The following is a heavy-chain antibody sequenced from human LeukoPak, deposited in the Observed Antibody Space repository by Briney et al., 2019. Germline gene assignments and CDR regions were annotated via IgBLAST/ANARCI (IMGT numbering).Heavy chain of an antibody. V-gene: IGHV1-2*02. J-gene: IGHJ5*02. CDR1: GYTFTGYY. Sequence: GASVKVSCKASGYTFTGYYMHWVRQAPGQGLEWMGWINPNSGGTNYAQKFQGRVTMTRDTSISTAYMELSRLRSDDTAVYYCARYYDFWSGPTKTNWFDPWGQGTLVTVSS. D-gene: IGHD3-3*01. CDR3: ARYYDFWSGPTKTNWFDP. CDR2: INPNSGGT.